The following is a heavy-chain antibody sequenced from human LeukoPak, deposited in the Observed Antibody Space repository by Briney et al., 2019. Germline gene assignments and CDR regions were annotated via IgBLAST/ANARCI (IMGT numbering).Heavy chain of an antibody. CDR3: ARDFHAGAYSYGSGSYYVA. J-gene: IGHJ5*02. Sequence: GASVKVSCKASGYTFTGYYMHWVRQAPGQGLEWMGWIDPNRGGTNYVQKFQGRVTMTRDTSISTAYMELSRLRSDDTAVYYCARDFHAGAYSYGSGSYYVAWGQGTLVTVSS. CDR2: IDPNRGGT. CDR1: GYTFTGYY. V-gene: IGHV1-2*02. D-gene: IGHD3-10*01.